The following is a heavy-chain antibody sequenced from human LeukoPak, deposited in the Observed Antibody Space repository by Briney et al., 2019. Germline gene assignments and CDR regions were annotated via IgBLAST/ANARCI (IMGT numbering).Heavy chain of an antibody. CDR3: ARFMITFGGVIVKGIDY. J-gene: IGHJ4*02. CDR2: INQSGST. D-gene: IGHD3-16*02. Sequence: SETLSLTCAVYGGSFSGYYWSWIRQPPGKGLEWIGEINQSGSTNYNPSLKSRVTISVDTSKNQFSLKLSSVTAADTAVYYCARFMITFGGVIVKGIDYWGQGTLVTVSS. CDR1: GGSFSGYY. V-gene: IGHV4-34*01.